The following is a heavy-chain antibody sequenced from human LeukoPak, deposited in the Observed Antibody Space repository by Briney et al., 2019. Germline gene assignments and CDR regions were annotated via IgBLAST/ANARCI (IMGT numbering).Heavy chain of an antibody. D-gene: IGHD3-22*01. V-gene: IGHV3-23*01. J-gene: IGHJ4*02. CDR1: GFTFDDYA. CDR3: AKCNYYDSSGCTLDY. CDR2: ISGSGGST. Sequence: PGGSLRLSCAASGFTFDDYAMYWVRQVPGKGLEWVSAISGSGGSTYYADSVKGRFTISRDTSKNTLYLQMNSLRAEDTAVYYCAKCNYYDSSGCTLDYWGQGTLVTVSS.